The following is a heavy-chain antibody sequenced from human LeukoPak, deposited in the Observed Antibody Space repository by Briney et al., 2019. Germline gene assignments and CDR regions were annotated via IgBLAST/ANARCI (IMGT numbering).Heavy chain of an antibody. J-gene: IGHJ4*02. CDR2: ISSSGFST. CDR1: GFNFSDYY. CDR3: ARGKRRFDY. Sequence: GGSLRLSCAASGFNFSDYYMSWVRQAPGKGLEWVSYISSSGFSTYYAGSVKGRFTISRDNARNSLYLQMNSLAPEDTALYYCARGKRRFDYWGQGTLVSVSS. V-gene: IGHV3-11*01.